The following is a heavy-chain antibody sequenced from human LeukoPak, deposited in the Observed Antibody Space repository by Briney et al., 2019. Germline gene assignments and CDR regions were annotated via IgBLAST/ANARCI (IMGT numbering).Heavy chain of an antibody. Sequence: PGGSLRLSCAASGFTFSRFWMGWVRQAPGKGPEWVANIKPDGSEKNYGDSVRGRFTISRDNARNSLSLQMNSLRVEDTAVYYCARESYFDYWGQGTLVTVSS. CDR3: ARESYFDY. V-gene: IGHV3-7*04. CDR1: GFTFSRFW. J-gene: IGHJ4*02. CDR2: IKPDGSEK.